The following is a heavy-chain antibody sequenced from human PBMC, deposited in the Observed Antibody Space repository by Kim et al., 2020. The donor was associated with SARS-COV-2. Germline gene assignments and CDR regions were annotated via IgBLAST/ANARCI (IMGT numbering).Heavy chain of an antibody. V-gene: IGHV4-31*03. J-gene: IGHJ5*02. D-gene: IGHD3-22*01. CDR1: GGSISSGGYY. CDR3: ARYHDSSGYYYDLNGNWFDP. CDR2: IYYSGST. Sequence: TLSLTCTVSGGSISSGGYYWSWIRQHPGKGLEWIGYIYYSGSTYYNPSLKSRVTISVDTSKNQFSLKLSFVTAADTAVYYCARYHDSSGYYYDLNGNWFDPWGQGTLVTVSS.